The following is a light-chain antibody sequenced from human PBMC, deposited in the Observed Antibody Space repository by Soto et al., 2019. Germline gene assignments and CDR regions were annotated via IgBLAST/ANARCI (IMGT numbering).Light chain of an antibody. CDR3: QHYKSYPWT. Sequence: DIQMTQSPSTLSASVGDRVPITCRASQSIDSWLAWYQQKPGKAPKLLMYKASSLESGVPSRFSGSGSETEFTLTISSLQPDDFATYYCQHYKSYPWTVGQGTKVDIK. CDR2: KAS. V-gene: IGKV1-5*03. CDR1: QSIDSW. J-gene: IGKJ1*01.